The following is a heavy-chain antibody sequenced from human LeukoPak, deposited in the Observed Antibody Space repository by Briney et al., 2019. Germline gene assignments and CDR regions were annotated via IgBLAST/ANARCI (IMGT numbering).Heavy chain of an antibody. D-gene: IGHD5-24*01. J-gene: IGHJ5*02. V-gene: IGHV4-59*08. Sequence: SETLSLTCTVSGGSVSSYYWSWIRQPPGKGLEWIGYIYYSGSTNYNPSLKSRVTISVDTSKNQFSLKLSSVTAADTAVYYCARQPTSRDGYNWFDPWSQGTLVTVSS. CDR3: ARQPTSRDGYNWFDP. CDR1: GGSVSSYY. CDR2: IYYSGST.